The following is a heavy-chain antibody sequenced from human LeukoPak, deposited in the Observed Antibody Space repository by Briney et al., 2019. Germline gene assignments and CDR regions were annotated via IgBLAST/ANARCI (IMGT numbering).Heavy chain of an antibody. CDR1: GGSISSSSYY. D-gene: IGHD3-10*01. V-gene: IGHV4-39*01. J-gene: IGHJ4*02. Sequence: SETLSLTCTVSGGSISSSSYYWGWIRQPPGKGLEWIGSIYYSGSTYYNPSLKSRVTISVDTSKNQFSLKLSSVTAADTAVYYCATFYGSGGSGLIDYWGQGTLVTVSS. CDR2: IYYSGST. CDR3: ATFYGSGGSGLIDY.